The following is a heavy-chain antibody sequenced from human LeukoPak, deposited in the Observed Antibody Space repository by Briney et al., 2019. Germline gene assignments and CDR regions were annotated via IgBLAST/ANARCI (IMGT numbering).Heavy chain of an antibody. CDR1: GFTFSIFW. Sequence: GGSLRLSCAASGFTFSIFWMSWVRQAPGKGLEWVANIKQDGSAKYYVDSVKGRFTISRDNARNSLYLEVNNLRAEDTAIYYCATSYDSSGNNWGQGTLVTVSP. D-gene: IGHD3-22*01. CDR3: ATSYDSSGNN. CDR2: IKQDGSAK. J-gene: IGHJ4*02. V-gene: IGHV3-7*01.